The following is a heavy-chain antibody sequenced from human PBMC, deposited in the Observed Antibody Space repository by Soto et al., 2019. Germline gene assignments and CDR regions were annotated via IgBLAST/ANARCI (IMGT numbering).Heavy chain of an antibody. V-gene: IGHV2-5*01. CDR1: GFSLSTSGVG. CDR3: ARRRGYNWNNPAFDY. CDR2: IYWNDDK. D-gene: IGHD1-20*01. Sequence: QITLKESGPALVKPTQTLTLTCTFSGFSLSTSGVGVGWIRQPPGKAREWLALIYWNDDKKYSPSLKSRLGITKDTFRNQVVLTMTNVDTLDTATYYCARRRGYNWNNPAFDYWGQGALVTVSS. J-gene: IGHJ4*02.